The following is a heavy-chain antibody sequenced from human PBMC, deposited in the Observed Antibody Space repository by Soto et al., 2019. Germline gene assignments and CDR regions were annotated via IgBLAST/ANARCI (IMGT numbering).Heavy chain of an antibody. CDR3: ARDNGYYDF. V-gene: IGHV1-18*01. J-gene: IGHJ4*02. CDR1: GYTFSSYS. Sequence: QIQMVQSGAEVKQPGASVKISCKTSGYTFSSYSINWVRQAPGQGLEWMAWISTTSGNTHYAERVQGRVTGNLDQSARTAFMEMWGLTSDDTAVYFCARDNGYYDFWGQGTLGTVSS. CDR2: ISTTSGNT. D-gene: IGHD2-8*01.